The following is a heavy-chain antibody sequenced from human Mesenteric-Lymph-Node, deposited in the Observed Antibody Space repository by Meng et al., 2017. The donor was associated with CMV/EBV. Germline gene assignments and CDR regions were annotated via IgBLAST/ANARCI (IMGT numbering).Heavy chain of an antibody. V-gene: IGHV6-1*01. CDR3: AYFGDLPPLW. CDR1: GDIISSNNAD. J-gene: IGHJ4*02. Sequence: QIQLLKSGAGLLKYSQTLSVTCTISGDIISSNNADWNWISQSPSGGLEWWGRTYYRSESYNDYAVSVKSRISVNLDTSKNQLSLHLNFVTPEDTDVYYCAYFGDLPPLWWGQGTLVTVFS. CDR2: TYYRSESYN. D-gene: IGHD3-16*01.